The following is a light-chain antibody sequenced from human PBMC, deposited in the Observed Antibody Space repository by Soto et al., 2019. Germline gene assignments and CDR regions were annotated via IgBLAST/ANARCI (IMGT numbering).Light chain of an antibody. CDR1: SNNY. J-gene: IGLJ2*01. Sequence: QSVLTQPPSASGSLRQSVTISCTGFSNNYVSWYQQHPDKAPKLMIYEVTKRPSGVPDRFSGSKSGDTASLTVSGLQAEDEADYYCNSYAGNNNILFGGGTKLTVL. V-gene: IGLV2-8*01. CDR2: EVT. CDR3: NSYAGNNNIL.